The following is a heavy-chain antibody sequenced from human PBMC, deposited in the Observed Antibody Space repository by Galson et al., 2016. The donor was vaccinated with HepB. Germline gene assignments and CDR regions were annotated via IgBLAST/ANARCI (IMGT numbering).Heavy chain of an antibody. D-gene: IGHD2-15*01. J-gene: IGHJ5*02. CDR2: ISFDGSDK. Sequence: SLRLSCAASGFTFSSYAMPWVRQAPGKGLEWVALISFDGSDKYYADSVRGRLTISRDNSKSTLYLQMNSLRVDDTAVYYCARQADSGRRGWFDPWGQGTRVTVSS. CDR1: GFTFSSYA. V-gene: IGHV3-30*04. CDR3: ARQADSGRRGWFDP.